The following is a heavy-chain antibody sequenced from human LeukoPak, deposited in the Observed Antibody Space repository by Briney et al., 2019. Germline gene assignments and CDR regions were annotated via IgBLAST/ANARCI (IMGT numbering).Heavy chain of an antibody. CDR3: ASIQWQTRGY. CDR1: GFTFSSYS. CDR2: ISSSSSYI. V-gene: IGHV3-21*01. Sequence: PGGPLRLSCAASGFTFSSYSMNWVRQAPGKGLEWVSSISSSSSYIYYADSVKGRFTISRDNAKNSLYLQMNSLRAEDTAVYYCASIQWQTRGYWGQGTLVTVSS. J-gene: IGHJ4*02. D-gene: IGHD5-12*01.